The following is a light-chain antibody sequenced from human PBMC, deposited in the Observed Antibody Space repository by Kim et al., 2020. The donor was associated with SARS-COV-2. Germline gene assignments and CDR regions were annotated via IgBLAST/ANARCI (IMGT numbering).Light chain of an antibody. V-gene: IGLV2-14*03. J-gene: IGLJ1*01. CDR3: SSHTTSSTYV. CDR1: GSYVGYYNA. CDR2: DGS. Sequence: GRPLTTSCTGTGSYVGYYNAVSWHQQHPGKAPKLIIYDGSERASGVSNRVSGSQSGNTASLAISGLRAEDEADYYCSSHTTSSTYVFGSGTKVTVL.